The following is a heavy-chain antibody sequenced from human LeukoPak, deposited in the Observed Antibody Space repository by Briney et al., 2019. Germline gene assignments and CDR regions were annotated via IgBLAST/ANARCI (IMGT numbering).Heavy chain of an antibody. CDR2: ISTYNGNT. J-gene: IGHJ4*02. Sequence: GASVTVSCTALGYTFISFGISWARQAPGQGLEWMGRISTYNGNTKTAQNLQGRVTMTTDTSTSTAYMELRSLSSDDTVVYYCAREDLVRGVIGPDYWGQGTLVTVSS. CDR1: GYTFISFG. D-gene: IGHD3-10*01. V-gene: IGHV1-18*01. CDR3: AREDLVRGVIGPDY.